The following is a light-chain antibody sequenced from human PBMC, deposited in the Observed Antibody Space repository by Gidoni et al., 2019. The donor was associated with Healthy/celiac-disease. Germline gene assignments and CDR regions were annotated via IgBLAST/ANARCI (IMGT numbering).Light chain of an antibody. CDR3: QQYNNWPLR. Sequence: EIVMTQSPATLSVSTGERATLSCRASQSVSSNLAWYQQKPGQAPRLLIYGASTRATGIPARFSGSGSGTEFTLTISSLQSEDFAVFYCQQYNNWPLRFGQGTKVEIK. V-gene: IGKV3-15*01. CDR2: GAS. J-gene: IGKJ1*01. CDR1: QSVSSN.